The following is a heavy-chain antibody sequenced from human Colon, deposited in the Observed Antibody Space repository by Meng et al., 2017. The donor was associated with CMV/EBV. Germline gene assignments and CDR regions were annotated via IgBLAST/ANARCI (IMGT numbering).Heavy chain of an antibody. D-gene: IGHD2-21*01. CDR2: INTNTGGT. V-gene: IGHV1-2*02. Sequence: ASVKVSCKASGYTFTDYYIHWVQQAPRQGLEWMGWINTNTGGTNYAQKFQGRVTMTRDPSISTAYMELSGLRSDDTAVYYCARDGVLCGDTSCRGFYSWGQGTLVTVSS. CDR1: GYTFTDYY. CDR3: ARDGVLCGDTSCRGFYS. J-gene: IGHJ5*02.